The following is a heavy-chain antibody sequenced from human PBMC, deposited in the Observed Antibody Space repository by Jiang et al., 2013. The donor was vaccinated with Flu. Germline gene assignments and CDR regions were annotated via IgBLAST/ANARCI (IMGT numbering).Heavy chain of an antibody. D-gene: IGHD3-10*01. V-gene: IGHV3-15*07. CDR3: TTAGYGSARNA. Sequence: VQLLESGGGWVRPGGSLRLSCEASGSTFSDAWMNWVRQAPGKGLQWVGRIKSTVDGGTTDYAAFVKDRFTISRDDTRNMLYLQMNSLEMEDSAVYYCTTAGYGSARNA. CDR2: IKSTVDGGTT. CDR1: GSTFSDAW. J-gene: IGHJ3*01.